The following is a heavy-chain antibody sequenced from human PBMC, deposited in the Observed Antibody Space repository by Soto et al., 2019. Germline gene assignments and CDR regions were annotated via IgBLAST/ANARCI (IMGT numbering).Heavy chain of an antibody. CDR1: GGTFSSYA. D-gene: IGHD3-3*01. CDR2: IIPIFGTA. V-gene: IGHV1-69*13. J-gene: IGHJ6*02. Sequence: SVKVSCKASGGTFSSYAISWVRQAPGQGLEWMGGIIPIFGTANYAQKFQGRVTITADESTSTAYMELSSLRSEDTAVYYCARDESTISGVVIKDYYGMDVWGQGTTVTVSS. CDR3: ARDESTISGVVIKDYYGMDV.